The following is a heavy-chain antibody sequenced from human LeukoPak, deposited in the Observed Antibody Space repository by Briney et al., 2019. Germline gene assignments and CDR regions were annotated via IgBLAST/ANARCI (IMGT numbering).Heavy chain of an antibody. D-gene: IGHD6-13*01. J-gene: IGHJ4*02. Sequence: GGSLRLSCAASGFTFSSNAMSWVRQAPGKGLEWVSAISGSGGTTYYADSVKGRFTISRDNSKNTLYLQMNGLRAEDTAVYYCAKRGSIAAAGYYFDYWGQGTLVTVSS. CDR1: GFTFSSNA. CDR3: AKRGSIAAAGYYFDY. CDR2: ISGSGGTT. V-gene: IGHV3-23*01.